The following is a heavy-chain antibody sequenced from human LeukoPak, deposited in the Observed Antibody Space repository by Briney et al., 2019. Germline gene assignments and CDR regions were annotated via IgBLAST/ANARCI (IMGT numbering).Heavy chain of an antibody. CDR2: ISGSGGGT. D-gene: IGHD2-15*01. CDR1: GFTFSSDA. CDR3: AKDRGRTWVQVAN. J-gene: IGHJ4*02. V-gene: IGHV3-23*01. Sequence: GGSLRLSCIGTGFTFSSDAMGWVRQAPGKGLEWVSGISGSGGGTYYADSMKGRFTISRDDSKNTLYLQMNSLRVEDTAVYYCAKDRGRTWVQVANWGQGTLVTVSS.